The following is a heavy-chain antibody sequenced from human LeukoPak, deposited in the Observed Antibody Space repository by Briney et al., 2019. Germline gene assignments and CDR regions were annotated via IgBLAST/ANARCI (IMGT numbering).Heavy chain of an antibody. D-gene: IGHD6-6*01. V-gene: IGHV3-23*01. Sequence: PGGSLRLSCAASGFTFSSYAMSWVRQAPGKGLEWVSAISGSGGGTYYADSVKGRFTISRDNSKNTLYLQMNSLRAEDTAVYYCAKLLWAEYSSSSALDYWGQGTLVTVSS. CDR3: AKLLWAEYSSSSALDY. J-gene: IGHJ4*02. CDR1: GFTFSSYA. CDR2: ISGSGGGT.